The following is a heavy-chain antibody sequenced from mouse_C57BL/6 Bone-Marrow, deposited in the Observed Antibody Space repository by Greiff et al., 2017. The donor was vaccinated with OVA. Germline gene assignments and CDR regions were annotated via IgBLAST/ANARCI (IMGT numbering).Heavy chain of an antibody. J-gene: IGHJ2*01. D-gene: IGHD2-5*01. CDR1: GYTFTSYW. CDR3: ARSPSYYSNYVGY. CDR2: IDPSDSYT. Sequence: VQLQQPGAELVMPGASVKLSCKASGYTFTSYWMHWVKQRPGQGLEWIGEIDPSDSYTNYNQKFKGKSTLTVDKSSSTAYMQLSSLTSEDSAVYDCARSPSYYSNYVGYWGQGTTLTVSS. V-gene: IGHV1-69*01.